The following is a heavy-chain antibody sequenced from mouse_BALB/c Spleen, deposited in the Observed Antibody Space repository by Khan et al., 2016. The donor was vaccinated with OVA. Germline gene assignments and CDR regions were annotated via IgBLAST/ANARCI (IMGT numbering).Heavy chain of an antibody. V-gene: IGHV1-7*01. J-gene: IGHJ2*01. CDR1: GYTFSSYW. CDR2: INPTSGYT. CDR3: ARDRIDY. Sequence: VQLVESGAEQAKPGASVKMSCKTSGYTFSSYWMHWVKQRPGQGLEWIGYINPTSGYTEYNEKFKDKATLSADKSSSTAYMQLTSLTSEDSAVYYCARDRIDYWGQGTTRTVSS.